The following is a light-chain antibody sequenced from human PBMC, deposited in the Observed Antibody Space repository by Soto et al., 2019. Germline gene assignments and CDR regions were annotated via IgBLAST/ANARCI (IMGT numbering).Light chain of an antibody. V-gene: IGKV1-39*01. Sequence: DIQITQSPSSLSAAVGHRVTITCRASQSISSYLNWYQQKPGQAPKLLIYAASSWQSGVPSRFSGSESGTDVTLTICSLQPEDCAPYYSQQSYSTPIPFGQGTRLEI. CDR1: QSISSY. CDR2: AAS. CDR3: QQSYSTPIP. J-gene: IGKJ5*01.